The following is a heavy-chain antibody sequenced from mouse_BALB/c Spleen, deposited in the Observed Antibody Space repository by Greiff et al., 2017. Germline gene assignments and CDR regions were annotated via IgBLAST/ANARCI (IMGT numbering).Heavy chain of an antibody. Sequence: EVQLVESGPELLKPGVSVKMSCKASGYTFTRYVMHWVKQTPGQGLEWFRYINPYNDGTKYYEKFKVKATLTSDKSSSTVYMVLSSLTSEVTAVYYCVRKCIYGSFYYFEVWGAGTTVTVSS. V-gene: IGHV1-14*01. CDR2: INPYNDGT. J-gene: IGHJ1*01. D-gene: IGHD1-1*02. CDR1: GYTFTRYV. CDR3: VRKCIYGSFYYFEV.